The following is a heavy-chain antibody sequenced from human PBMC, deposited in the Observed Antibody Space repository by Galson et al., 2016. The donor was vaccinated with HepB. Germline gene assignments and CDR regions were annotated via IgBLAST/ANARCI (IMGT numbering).Heavy chain of an antibody. D-gene: IGHD3-3*01. Sequence: SETLSLTCAVSGDSISSNNWWSWVRQPPGKGLEWIGQIYHSGSTNYNPSLKSRVTISVDKSKNQFSLKLTSVTAADTAVYYCAKGRAIFGVVDYWYFDLWGRGTLVTVSS. CDR1: GDSISSNNW. CDR2: IYHSGST. J-gene: IGHJ2*01. CDR3: AKGRAIFGVVDYWYFDL. V-gene: IGHV4-4*02.